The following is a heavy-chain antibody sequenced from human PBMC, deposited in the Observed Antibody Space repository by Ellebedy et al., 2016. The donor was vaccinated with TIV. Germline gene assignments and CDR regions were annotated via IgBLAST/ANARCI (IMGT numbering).Heavy chain of an antibody. D-gene: IGHD5-18*01. Sequence: GGSLRLSCAASGFTFSSYEMNWVRRAPGKGLEWVSSISSSSSYIYYADSVKGRFTISRDYAKNSLYLQMNSLRAEDTAVYYCARDRRGYSYGLYYGMDVWGQGTTVTVSS. J-gene: IGHJ6*02. V-gene: IGHV3-21*01. CDR1: GFTFSSYE. CDR3: ARDRRGYSYGLYYGMDV. CDR2: ISSSSSYI.